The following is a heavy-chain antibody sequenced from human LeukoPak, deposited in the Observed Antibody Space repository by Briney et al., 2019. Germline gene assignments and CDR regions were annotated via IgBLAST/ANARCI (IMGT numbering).Heavy chain of an antibody. CDR3: AKDRSDSSGLGN. J-gene: IGHJ4*02. Sequence: PGGSLRLSCAASGFTFSSYGMHWVRQAPGKGLEWVAVISYDGSNKCYADSAKGRFTISRDNSKNTLYLQMNSLRAEDTAVYYCAKDRSDSSGLGNWGQGTLVTVSS. CDR2: ISYDGSNK. V-gene: IGHV3-30*18. CDR1: GFTFSSYG. D-gene: IGHD3-22*01.